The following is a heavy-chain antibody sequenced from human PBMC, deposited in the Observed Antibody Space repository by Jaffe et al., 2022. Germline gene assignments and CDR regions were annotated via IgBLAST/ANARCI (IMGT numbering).Heavy chain of an antibody. D-gene: IGHD3-3*01. CDR3: AKDHYSGILERAYSWDY. Sequence: EVQLLESGGGLVQPGGSLRLSCAASGFTFSSYAMSWVRQAPGKGLEWVSAISASGGSTYYADSVKGRFTISRDNSKNTLYLQMNSLRAEDTALYYCAKDHYSGILERAYSWDYWGQGILVTVSS. CDR1: GFTFSSYA. J-gene: IGHJ4*02. CDR2: ISASGGST. V-gene: IGHV3-23*01.